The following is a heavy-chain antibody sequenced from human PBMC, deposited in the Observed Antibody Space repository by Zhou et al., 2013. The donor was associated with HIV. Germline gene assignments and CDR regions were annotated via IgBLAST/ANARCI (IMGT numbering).Heavy chain of an antibody. J-gene: IGHJ2*01. CDR1: GGTFTNYG. V-gene: IGHV1-18*01. CDR2: ISAYNGNT. D-gene: IGHD3-22*01. CDR3: ARDGRRDSIGGYFGS. Sequence: QVQLVQSGAEVKKPGSSVKVSCKASGGTFTNYGISWVRQAPGQGLEWMGWISAYNGNTNYAQNLRGRVTMTTDTSTSTAYMELSSLRSDDTAVYYCARDGRRDSIGGYFGSLGPWHPGHCLL.